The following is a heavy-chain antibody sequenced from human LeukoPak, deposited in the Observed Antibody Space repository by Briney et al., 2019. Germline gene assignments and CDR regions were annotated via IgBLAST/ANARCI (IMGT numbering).Heavy chain of an antibody. CDR2: IYPGDSDT. Sequence: GESLKISCKGSGYSFTSYWIGWVRQMPGKGLEWMGIIYPGDSDTRYSPPFQGQVTISADKSISTAYLQWSSLKASDTAMYYCARHSGSYSSGWYSIDYWGQGTLVTVSS. V-gene: IGHV5-51*01. J-gene: IGHJ4*02. CDR1: GYSFTSYW. CDR3: ARHSGSYSSGWYSIDY. D-gene: IGHD6-19*01.